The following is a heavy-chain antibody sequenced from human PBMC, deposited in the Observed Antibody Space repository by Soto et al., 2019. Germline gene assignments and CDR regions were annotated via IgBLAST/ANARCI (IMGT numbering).Heavy chain of an antibody. CDR2: LYYSGNT. D-gene: IGHD3-10*01. J-gene: IGHJ6*02. CDR1: GASISTYY. Sequence: SETLSLTCTVSGASISTYYWTWIRQAPGKGLEWIGYLYYSGNTNYNPSLKSRVTMSVDTSKNHFYLTLTSATAAGTAVYFCARGSSEGGLDVWGQGTTVTVSS. CDR3: ARGSSEGGLDV. V-gene: IGHV4-59*01.